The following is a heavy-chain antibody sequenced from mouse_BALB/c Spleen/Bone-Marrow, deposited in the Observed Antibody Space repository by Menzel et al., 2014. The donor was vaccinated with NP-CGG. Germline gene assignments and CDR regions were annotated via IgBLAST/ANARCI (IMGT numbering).Heavy chain of an antibody. V-gene: IGHV2-9*02. D-gene: IGHD2-12*01. J-gene: IGHJ4*01. CDR2: IWAGGAT. Sequence: QVQLQQSGPGLVAPSQSLSITCTVSGFSLTNFGVHWVRQPPGKGLEWLGIIWAGGATDCHSALMSRLIISKDNSKSQVFLKMNSLQTDDTAMYYCARVLRRSQDAMDYWGQGTSVTVSS. CDR1: GFSLTNFG. CDR3: ARVLRRSQDAMDY.